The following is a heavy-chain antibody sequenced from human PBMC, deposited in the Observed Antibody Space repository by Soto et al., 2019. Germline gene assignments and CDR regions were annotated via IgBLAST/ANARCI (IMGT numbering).Heavy chain of an antibody. Sequence: GGSLRLSCAASGFTFSSYWMSWVRQATGKGLEWVANIKQDGSEKYYVDSVKGRFTISRDNAKNSLYLQMNSLRAEDTAVYYCARDSVLAVTSYFDYCGQGTRITVSS. V-gene: IGHV3-7*03. CDR1: GFTFSSYW. CDR2: IKQDGSEK. CDR3: ARDSVLAVTSYFDY. D-gene: IGHD2-21*02. J-gene: IGHJ4*02.